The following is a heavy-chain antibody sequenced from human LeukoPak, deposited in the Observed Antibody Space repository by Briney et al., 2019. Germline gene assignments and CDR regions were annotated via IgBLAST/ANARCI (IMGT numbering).Heavy chain of an antibody. V-gene: IGHV6-1*01. D-gene: IGHD3-16*01. CDR1: GDSVSSNSAA. CDR2: TYYRSKWYN. J-gene: IGHJ4*02. Sequence: SHTLSLTCAISGDSVSSNSAAWNWIRQSPSRGLQWLGRTYYRSKWYNDYAVSVKSRITINPDTSKNQFSLQLNSVTPEDTAVYYCAREVWDVWGSSIDYWGQGTLVTVSS. CDR3: AREVWDVWGSSIDY.